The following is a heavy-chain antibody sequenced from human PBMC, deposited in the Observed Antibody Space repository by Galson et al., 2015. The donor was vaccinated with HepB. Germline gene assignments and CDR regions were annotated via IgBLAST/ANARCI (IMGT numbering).Heavy chain of an antibody. J-gene: IGHJ5*02. CDR3: AKSAQKVSRYFDWVPIVH. V-gene: IGHV3-23*01. Sequence: SLRLSCAASGFTFSSYAMSWVRQAPGKGPEWVSVISGSGGSTYHADSVRGRFTISRDNSKNTVYLQMKSLRAEDTAVYFCAKSAQKVSRYFDWVPIVHWGQGTLVTVSS. CDR2: ISGSGGST. D-gene: IGHD3-9*01. CDR1: GFTFSSYA.